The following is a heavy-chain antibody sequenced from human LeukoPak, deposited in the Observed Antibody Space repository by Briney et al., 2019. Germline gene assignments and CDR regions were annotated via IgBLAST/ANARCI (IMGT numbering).Heavy chain of an antibody. CDR1: GASISSYY. CDR2: IYYSGSP. Sequence: PSESLSLTCTVSGASISSYYWSWIRQPPGKGLEWIGYIYYSGSPNYNPPLKSRVTISVDTSKNQFSLKLSSVTAADTAVYYCARYYVSGSYLDHWGRGTLVTVSS. J-gene: IGHJ4*02. D-gene: IGHD3-10*01. V-gene: IGHV4-59*01. CDR3: ARYYVSGSYLDH.